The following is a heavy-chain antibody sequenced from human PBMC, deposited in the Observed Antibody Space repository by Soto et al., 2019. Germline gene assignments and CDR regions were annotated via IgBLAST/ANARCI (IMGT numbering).Heavy chain of an antibody. V-gene: IGHV4-59*01. CDR1: GGSISSYY. J-gene: IGHJ5*02. CDR3: ARGENWFDP. CDR2: IYYSGST. Sequence: PSETLSLTCTVSGGSISSYYWSWIRQPPGKGLEWIGYIYYSGSTNYNPSLKSRVTISVDTSKNQFSLKLSSVTAADTAVYYCARGENWFDPWGQGTLVTVSS.